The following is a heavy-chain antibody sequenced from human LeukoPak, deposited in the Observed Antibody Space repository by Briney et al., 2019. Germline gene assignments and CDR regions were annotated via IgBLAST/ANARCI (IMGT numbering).Heavy chain of an antibody. V-gene: IGHV3-30*18. CDR1: GFTFSSYG. CDR2: ISYDGIKK. Sequence: PGGSLRLSCAASGFTFSSYGIHWVRQAPGKGLEWVAVISYDGIKKFYADSVKGRFTISRDNSKNTLYLQMNSLRAEDTAVYYCAKFYYRYGGNSVLSEDTRENLYDIWGQGTMVDVFS. J-gene: IGHJ3*02. D-gene: IGHD4-23*01. CDR3: AKFYYRYGGNSVLSEDTRENLYDI.